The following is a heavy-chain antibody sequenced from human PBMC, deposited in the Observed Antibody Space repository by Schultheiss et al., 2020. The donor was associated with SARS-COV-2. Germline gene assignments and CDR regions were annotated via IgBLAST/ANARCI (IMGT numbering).Heavy chain of an antibody. V-gene: IGHV3-74*01. CDR2: INGDGSAT. Sequence: GGSLRLSCAASGFVFSNYRMNWVRQAPGKGLVWVSHINGDGSATNYADSVKGRFTISRDNSKNTLYLQMDSLRPEDTAVYYCAKDKIATSGTSETDSWGQGTLVTVSS. D-gene: IGHD6-13*01. CDR3: AKDKIATSGTSETDS. CDR1: GFVFSNYR. J-gene: IGHJ4*02.